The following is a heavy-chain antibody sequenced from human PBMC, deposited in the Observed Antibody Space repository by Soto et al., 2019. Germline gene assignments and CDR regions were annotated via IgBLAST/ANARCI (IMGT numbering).Heavy chain of an antibody. CDR1: GGSFSGYY. CDR2: INHSGST. D-gene: IGHD3-3*01. CDR3: ARGRFNTIFGVVIIYRGSHYYMDV. J-gene: IGHJ6*03. Sequence: SETLSLTCAVYGGSFSGYYWSWIRQPPGKGLEWIGEINHSGSTNYNPSLKSRVTISVDTSKNQFSLKLSSVTAADTAVYYCARGRFNTIFGVVIIYRGSHYYMDVWGKGTTVTVSS. V-gene: IGHV4-34*01.